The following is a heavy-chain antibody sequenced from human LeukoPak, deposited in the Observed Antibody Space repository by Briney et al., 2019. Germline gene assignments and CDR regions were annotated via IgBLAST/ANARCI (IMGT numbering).Heavy chain of an antibody. CDR2: IYADGAT. CDR3: ARDRAGRKAWVEFDP. J-gene: IGHJ5*02. Sequence: PGGSLRLSCAASGFTFSSYAMSWVRQAPGRGLEWVSLIYADGATHYADSVKGRFTISSDNSKNTVYLEMNSLRPEDTAVYFCARDRAGRKAWVEFDPWGQGTLVTVSS. CDR1: GFTFSSYA. D-gene: IGHD3-10*01. V-gene: IGHV3-66*02.